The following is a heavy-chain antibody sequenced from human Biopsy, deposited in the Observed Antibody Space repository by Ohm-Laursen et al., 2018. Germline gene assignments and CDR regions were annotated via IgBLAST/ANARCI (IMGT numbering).Heavy chain of an antibody. CDR3: ARGYSRRVSIFEASIYWFDT. CDR1: GYSFSTYD. D-gene: IGHD6-6*01. V-gene: IGHV1-8*01. CDR2: MIPSSGKT. Sequence: GASVNVSCKASGYSFSTYDVNWVRQARGQGLEWMGWMIPSSGKTGYAQRFQGRVTLTMNTSISTAYMELSGLRSEDTAVYFCARGYSRRVSIFEASIYWFDTWGQGTLVTVSS. J-gene: IGHJ5*02.